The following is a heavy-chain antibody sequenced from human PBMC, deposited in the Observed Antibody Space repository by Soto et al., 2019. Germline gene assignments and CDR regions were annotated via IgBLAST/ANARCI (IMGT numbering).Heavy chain of an antibody. Sequence: QVQLVESGGGVVQPGRSLRLSCAASGFTFSSYGMHWVRQAPGKGLEWVAVISYDGSKKYYADSVKGRFTISRDNSKNTLYLQMNSLRAEDTAVYYCAKGRSLWSGFDYWGQGTLVTVSS. CDR2: ISYDGSKK. D-gene: IGHD3-10*01. CDR1: GFTFSSYG. CDR3: AKGRSLWSGFDY. V-gene: IGHV3-30*18. J-gene: IGHJ4*02.